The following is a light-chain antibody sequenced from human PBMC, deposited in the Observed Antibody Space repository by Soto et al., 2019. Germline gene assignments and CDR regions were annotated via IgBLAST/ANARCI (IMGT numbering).Light chain of an antibody. V-gene: IGLV2-8*01. CDR3: KSYAGSNTYV. J-gene: IGLJ1*01. CDR2: EVV. Sequence: QALLKQPPSASGSRGQSFTISCTGTKNDIGVYDFVSWYQQHPGKAPRLIIYEVVQRPSGVPDRFSGSKSGNTASLTVSGLQAADEADYFCKSYAGSNTYVFGSGTKVTVL. CDR1: KNDIGVYDF.